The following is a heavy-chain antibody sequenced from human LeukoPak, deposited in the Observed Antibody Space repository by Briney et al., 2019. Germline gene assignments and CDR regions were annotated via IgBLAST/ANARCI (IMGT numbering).Heavy chain of an antibody. CDR2: ISLDGSDT. Sequence: GGSLRLSCAASGFTFNNYWMHWVRQDSGKGLAWVSRISLDGSDTNYADSVKGRFTVSRDNAKNTLYLQMNSLRAEDTAVYYCARGVYDNFDSWGQGILVTVSS. V-gene: IGHV3-74*01. CDR3: ARGVYDNFDS. CDR1: GFTFNNYW. J-gene: IGHJ4*02. D-gene: IGHD5/OR15-5a*01.